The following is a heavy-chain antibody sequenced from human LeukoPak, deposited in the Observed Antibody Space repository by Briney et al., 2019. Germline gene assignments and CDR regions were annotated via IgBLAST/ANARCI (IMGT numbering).Heavy chain of an antibody. J-gene: IGHJ5*01. CDR2: IYSGGNT. V-gene: IGHV3-66*01. CDR1: GFTVGNNH. Sequence: GGSLRLSCAASGFTVGNNHMNWVRQAPGKGLEWVSLIYSGGNTQYADSVKGRFIIFRDSSKNTLYLQMNSLRAEDTAVYYCAKEGDTTLVTFGSWGQGTLVTVSS. D-gene: IGHD5-18*01. CDR3: AKEGDTTLVTFGS.